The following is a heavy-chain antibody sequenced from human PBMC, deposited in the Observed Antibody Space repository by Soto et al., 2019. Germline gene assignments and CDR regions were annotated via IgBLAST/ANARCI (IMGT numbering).Heavy chain of an antibody. Sequence: EVQLVESGGGLVQPGGSLKLSCAASGFTFSGSAMHWVRQASGKGLEWVGRIRSEASSYATAYAASVKGRFTISRDDSKNTAYLQMNSLKTEDTAVYYCTSGVLNYWGQGTLVTVSS. V-gene: IGHV3-73*02. CDR3: TSGVLNY. CDR1: GFTFSGSA. CDR2: IRSEASSYAT. D-gene: IGHD2-15*01. J-gene: IGHJ4*02.